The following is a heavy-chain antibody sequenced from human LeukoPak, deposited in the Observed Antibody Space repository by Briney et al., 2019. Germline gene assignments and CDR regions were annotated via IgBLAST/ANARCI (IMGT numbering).Heavy chain of an antibody. CDR2: IIPIFGTA. Sequence: SVKVSCKASGGTFSSYAISWVRQAPGQGLEWMGGIIPIFGTANYAQKFQGRVTITADKSTSTAYMELSSLRSEDTAVYYCARAIVEPYTGYYGMDVWGKRTTVTVSS. V-gene: IGHV1-69*06. CDR3: ARAIVEPYTGYYGMDV. J-gene: IGHJ6*04. D-gene: IGHD3-16*02. CDR1: GGTFSSYA.